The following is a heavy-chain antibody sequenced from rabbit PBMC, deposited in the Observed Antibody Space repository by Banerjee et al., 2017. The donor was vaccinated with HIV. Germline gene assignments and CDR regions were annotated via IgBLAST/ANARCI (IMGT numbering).Heavy chain of an antibody. V-gene: IGHV1S7*01. CDR2: IDPVFGST. CDR3: ASASSSGYYGYYFNL. D-gene: IGHD1-1*01. J-gene: IGHJ4*01. Sequence: QLVESGGGLVQPGGSLKLSCKASGFDFSSYYMSWVRQAPGKGLEWIGYIDPVFGSTYYASWVNGRFTISSDNAQNTVDLQMNSLTAADTATYFCASASSSGYYGYYFNLWGQGTLVTVS. CDR1: GFDFSSYY.